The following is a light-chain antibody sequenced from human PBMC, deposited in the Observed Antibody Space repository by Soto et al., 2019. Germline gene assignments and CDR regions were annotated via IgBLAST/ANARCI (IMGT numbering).Light chain of an antibody. J-gene: IGKJ1*01. V-gene: IGKV1-5*03. CDR3: QQYKSYSRT. Sequence: DIQMTQSPSTLSASVGDRVTITCRASQSISPRLAWYQQKPRKAPKVLIYKTSTLQSGVPSRFSGSGSGTEFTLTISSLQPDDFATYYCQQYKSYSRTFGQGTKVEI. CDR1: QSISPR. CDR2: KTS.